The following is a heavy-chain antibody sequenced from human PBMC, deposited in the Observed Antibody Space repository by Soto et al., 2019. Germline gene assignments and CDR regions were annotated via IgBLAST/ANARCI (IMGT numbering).Heavy chain of an antibody. D-gene: IGHD3-22*01. Sequence: GGSLRLSCAASGFTFSSYAMNWVRQAPGKGLEWVSGISGGGDSAYYADSVKGRFTISRDNSKDTMYLQMNSLRAEDTAVYFCAKDNDPYDGSGYYYAYYFDYWGQGIPVTVSS. CDR3: AKDNDPYDGSGYYYAYYFDY. V-gene: IGHV3-23*01. J-gene: IGHJ4*02. CDR2: ISGGGDSA. CDR1: GFTFSSYA.